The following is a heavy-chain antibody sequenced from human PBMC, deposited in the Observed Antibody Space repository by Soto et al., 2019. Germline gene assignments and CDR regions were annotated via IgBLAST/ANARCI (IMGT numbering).Heavy chain of an antibody. CDR3: AWTKNFDY. CDR2: IYSGGST. V-gene: IGHV3-66*01. J-gene: IGHJ4*02. CDR1: GFTVSSNY. Sequence: GGSLRLSCAASGFTVSSNYMSWVRQAPGKGLEWVSVIYSGGSTYYADSVKGRFTISRDNSKKTLYLQMNTLRAEDTAVYYCAWTKNFDYWGQGTLVTVSS. D-gene: IGHD2-8*01.